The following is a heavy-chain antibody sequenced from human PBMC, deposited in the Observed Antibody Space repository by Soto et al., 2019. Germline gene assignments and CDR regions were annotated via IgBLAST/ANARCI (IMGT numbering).Heavy chain of an antibody. V-gene: IGHV1-24*01. Sequence: ASVKVSCKVSGYTLTELSMHWVRQAPGKGLEWMGGFDPEDGETIYAQKFQGRVTMTEDTSTDTAYMELSSLRSEDTAVHYCATWRIVGATSYYFDYWGQGTLVTVSS. CDR3: ATWRIVGATSYYFDY. J-gene: IGHJ4*02. CDR1: GYTLTELS. D-gene: IGHD1-26*01. CDR2: FDPEDGET.